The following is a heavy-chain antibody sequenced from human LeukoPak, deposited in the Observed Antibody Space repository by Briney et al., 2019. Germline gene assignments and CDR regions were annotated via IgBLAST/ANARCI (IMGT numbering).Heavy chain of an antibody. CDR3: ARRSRITIFGVVITHFDY. CDR2: IYPGDSDT. Sequence: GESLNISCKGSGYSFTSYWIGWVRQMPGKGLEWMGIIYPGDSDTRYSPSFQGQVTISADKSISTAYLQWSSLKASDTAMYYCARRSRITIFGVVITHFDYWGQGTLVTVSS. V-gene: IGHV5-51*01. D-gene: IGHD3-3*01. J-gene: IGHJ4*02. CDR1: GYSFTSYW.